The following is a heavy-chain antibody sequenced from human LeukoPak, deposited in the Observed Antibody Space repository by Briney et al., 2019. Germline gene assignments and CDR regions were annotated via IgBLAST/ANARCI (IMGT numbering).Heavy chain of an antibody. Sequence: PGGSLRLSCAASGFTFSDYYMSWIRQAPGKGLEWVSYISSSGSTIYYADSVKGRFTISRDNAKNSLYLQMNSLRAEGTAVYYCARDHYDIPASDYWGQGTLVTVSS. V-gene: IGHV3-11*01. CDR2: ISSSGSTI. CDR3: ARDHYDIPASDY. D-gene: IGHD3-9*01. CDR1: GFTFSDYY. J-gene: IGHJ4*02.